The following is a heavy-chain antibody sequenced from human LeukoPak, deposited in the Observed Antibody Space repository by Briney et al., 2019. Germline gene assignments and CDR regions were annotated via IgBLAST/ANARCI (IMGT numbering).Heavy chain of an antibody. D-gene: IGHD3-22*01. CDR1: GFTVSSNY. Sequence: PGGSLRLSCAASGFTVSSNYMSWVRQAPGKGLEWVSVIYSGGSTYYADSVKGRFTISRDNSKNTLYLQMNSLRAEDTAVYYCASTMSDSSGYFNHRDYWGQGTLVTVSS. J-gene: IGHJ4*02. V-gene: IGHV3-53*01. CDR2: IYSGGST. CDR3: ASTMSDSSGYFNHRDY.